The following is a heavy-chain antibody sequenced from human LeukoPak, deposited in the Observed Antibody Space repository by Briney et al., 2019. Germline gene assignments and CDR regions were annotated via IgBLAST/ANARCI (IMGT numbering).Heavy chain of an antibody. CDR2: ISISASHI. CDR1: GFTFSSYS. J-gene: IGHJ4*02. V-gene: IGHV3-21*01. CDR3: ARERFHGSGAPKYDY. D-gene: IGHD3-10*01. Sequence: GGSLRLSCAASGFTFSSYSMNWVRQAPGTGLEWVSSISISASHIYYADSVKGRFTISRDNAKNSLYLQMNSLRVEDTAVYYCARERFHGSGAPKYDYWGQGILVTVSS.